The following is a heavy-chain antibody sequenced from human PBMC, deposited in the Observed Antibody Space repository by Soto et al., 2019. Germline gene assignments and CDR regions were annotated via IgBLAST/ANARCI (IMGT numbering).Heavy chain of an antibody. CDR2: IKSKTDGGTT. D-gene: IGHD5-18*01. V-gene: IGHV3-15*01. Sequence: GGSLRLSXAASGFTFSNAWMSWVRQAPGKGLEWVGRIKSKTDGGTTDYAAPVKGRFTISRDDSKNTLYLQMNSLKTEDTAVYYCTTHPEYSYGPHYYYYGMDVWGQGTTVTVSS. J-gene: IGHJ6*02. CDR3: TTHPEYSYGPHYYYYGMDV. CDR1: GFTFSNAW.